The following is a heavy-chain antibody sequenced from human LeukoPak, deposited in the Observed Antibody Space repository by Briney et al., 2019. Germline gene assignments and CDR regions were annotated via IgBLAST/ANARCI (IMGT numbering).Heavy chain of an antibody. CDR1: GFTFSSYS. D-gene: IGHD6-6*01. J-gene: IGHJ6*03. V-gene: IGHV3-21*01. CDR2: ISSSSSYI. Sequence: GGSLRLSCAASGFTFSSYSMNWVRQAPGKGLEWVSSISSSSSYIYYADSVEGRFTISRDNAKNPLYLQMNSLRAEDTAVYYCARVGSGSSSYGYYYMDVWGKGTTVTVSS. CDR3: ARVGSGSSSYGYYYMDV.